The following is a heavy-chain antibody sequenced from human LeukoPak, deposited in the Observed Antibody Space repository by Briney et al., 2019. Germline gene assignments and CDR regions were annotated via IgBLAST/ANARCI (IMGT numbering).Heavy chain of an antibody. CDR1: GGPISSYY. Sequence: PSETLSLTCTVSGGPISSYYWSWIRQPPGKGLEWIGYIYYSGGTNYNPSLKSRVTISVDTSKNQFSLKLSSVTAADTAVYYCARHAATGTTSSLWFDPWGQGTLVTV. D-gene: IGHD4-17*01. CDR3: ARHAATGTTSSLWFDP. CDR2: IYYSGGT. V-gene: IGHV4-59*01. J-gene: IGHJ5*02.